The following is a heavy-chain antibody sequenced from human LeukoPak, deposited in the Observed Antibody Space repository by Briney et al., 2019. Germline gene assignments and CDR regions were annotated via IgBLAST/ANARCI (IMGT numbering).Heavy chain of an antibody. D-gene: IGHD2-2*01. Sequence: GASVTVSCKASGYTFTSYGISWVRQAPGQGLEWMGWISAYNGNTNYAQKLQGRVTMTTDTSTSTAYMELRSLRSEDTAVYYCARGRYCSSTSCSRGWFDPCGQGTLVTVSS. CDR1: GYTFTSYG. J-gene: IGHJ5*02. CDR3: ARGRYCSSTSCSRGWFDP. CDR2: ISAYNGNT. V-gene: IGHV1-18*01.